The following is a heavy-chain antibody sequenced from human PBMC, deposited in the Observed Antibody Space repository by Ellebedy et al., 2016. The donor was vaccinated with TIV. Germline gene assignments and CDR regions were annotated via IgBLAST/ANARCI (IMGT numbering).Heavy chain of an antibody. J-gene: IGHJ4*02. CDR2: FYYSGST. CDR1: GGSISNSTYS. CDR3: ARDEYNISWFKY. Sequence: MPSETLSLTCTVSGGSISNSTYSWGWLRQPPGKGLEWIGSFYYSGSTYYNPSLKSRVTISVDTSKNQFSLKLSSVTAADAAVYYCARDEYNISWFKYWGQGTLVTVSS. D-gene: IGHD6-13*01. V-gene: IGHV4-39*07.